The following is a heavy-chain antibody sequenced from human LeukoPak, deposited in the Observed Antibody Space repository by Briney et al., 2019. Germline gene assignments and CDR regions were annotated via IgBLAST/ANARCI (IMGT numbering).Heavy chain of an antibody. CDR2: ISSSGSTI. D-gene: IGHD3-9*01. Sequence: GGSLRLSCAASGFTFSDYYMSWIRQAPGKGLEWVSYISSSGSTIYYADSVKGRFTISRDNAKNSLYLQMNSLRAEDTAAYYCAREGFDWLLYYFDYWGQGTLVTVSS. V-gene: IGHV3-11*01. CDR1: GFTFSDYY. CDR3: AREGFDWLLYYFDY. J-gene: IGHJ4*02.